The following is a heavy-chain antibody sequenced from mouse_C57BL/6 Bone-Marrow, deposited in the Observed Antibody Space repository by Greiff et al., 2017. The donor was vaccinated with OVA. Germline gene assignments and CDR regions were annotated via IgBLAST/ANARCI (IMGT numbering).Heavy chain of an antibody. CDR3: ARRRAYYDYVPDY. J-gene: IGHJ2*01. CDR2: IYPGSGST. Sequence: VQLQQPGAELVKPGASVKMSCKASGYTFTSYWITWVKQRPGQGLEWIGDIYPGSGSTNYNEKFKSKATLTVDTSSSTAYMQLSSLTSEDSAVYYCARRRAYYDYVPDYWGQGTTLTVSS. CDR1: GYTFTSYW. D-gene: IGHD2-4*01. V-gene: IGHV1-55*01.